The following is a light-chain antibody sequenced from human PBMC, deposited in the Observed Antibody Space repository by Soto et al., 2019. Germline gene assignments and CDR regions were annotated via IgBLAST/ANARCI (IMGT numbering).Light chain of an antibody. CDR3: QQYHKWPPIT. CDR2: GAS. Sequence: VVITHSPGTLSVPLGESATLSCRASQSVDGYLAWYQQKPGQAPRLLIYGASTRATGVPARFRGGGSGTEFTLTISSLQSEDSAVYYCQQYHKWPPITFGQGTRLEIK. J-gene: IGKJ5*01. CDR1: QSVDGY. V-gene: IGKV3-15*01.